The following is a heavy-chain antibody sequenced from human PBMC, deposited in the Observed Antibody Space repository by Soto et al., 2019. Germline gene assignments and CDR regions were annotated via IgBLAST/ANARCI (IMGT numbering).Heavy chain of an antibody. V-gene: IGHV3-33*01. CDR3: ARDPAYYDFWSGVPYYYYGMDV. J-gene: IGHJ6*02. D-gene: IGHD3-3*01. CDR2: IWYDGSNK. Sequence: QVQLVESGGGVVQPGRSLRLSCAASGFTFSSYGMHWVRQAPGKGLEWVADIWYDGSNKYYEDSVKGRFTISRDNSKNTLYLQMNSLRAEDTAVYYCARDPAYYDFWSGVPYYYYGMDVWGQGTTVTVSS. CDR1: GFTFSSYG.